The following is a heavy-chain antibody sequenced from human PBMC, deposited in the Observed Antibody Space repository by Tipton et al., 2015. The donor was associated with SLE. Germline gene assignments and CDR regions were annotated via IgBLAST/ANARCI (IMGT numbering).Heavy chain of an antibody. CDR2: ISNSGST. CDR1: GASINSFY. V-gene: IGHV4-59*01. Sequence: GLVKPSETLSLTCTVSGASINSFYWSWIRQPPEKGLELIGYISNSGSTNYSPSLKSRVTIFGDASNNQISLKLTSLTAADTALYYCARNKAVAGTVIEYWGPGTLVTVSS. D-gene: IGHD6-19*01. J-gene: IGHJ4*02. CDR3: ARNKAVAGTVIEY.